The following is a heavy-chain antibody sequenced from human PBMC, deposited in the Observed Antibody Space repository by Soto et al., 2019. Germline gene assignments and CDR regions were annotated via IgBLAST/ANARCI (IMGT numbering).Heavy chain of an antibody. V-gene: IGHV3-33*01. D-gene: IGHD2-2*01. J-gene: IGHJ4*02. Sequence: HPGGSLRLSCAASGFTFSSYGMHWVRQAPGKGLEWVAVIWYDGSNKYYADSVKGRFTISRDNSKNTLYLQMNSLRAEDTAVYYCARDGRYCISTSCSFPSPQDYWGQGTLVTVSS. CDR3: ARDGRYCISTSCSFPSPQDY. CDR1: GFTFSSYG. CDR2: IWYDGSNK.